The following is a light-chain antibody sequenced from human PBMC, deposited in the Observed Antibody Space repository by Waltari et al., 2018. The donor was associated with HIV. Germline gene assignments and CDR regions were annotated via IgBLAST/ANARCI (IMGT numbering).Light chain of an antibody. CDR2: RNT. CDR3: QSYDSSLSGSKI. V-gene: IGLV1-40*01. CDR1: RSNIGAGYD. J-gene: IGLJ2*01. Sequence: QSVLTQPPSVSGAPGQRVTISCTGTRSNIGAGYDVQWYQQLPGTAPKLLIYRNTNRPSGGPGPFSGSKSGTSASLDITGLQAEDEADYYCQSYDSSLSGSKIFGGGTKLTVL.